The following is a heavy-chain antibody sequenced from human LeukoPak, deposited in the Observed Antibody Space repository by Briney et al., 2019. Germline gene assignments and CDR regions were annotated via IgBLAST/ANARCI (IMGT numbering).Heavy chain of an antibody. CDR1: GFTFSSYW. Sequence: GGSLRLSCAASGFTFSSYWMSWVRQAPGKGLEWVANIKQDGSEKYYVDSVKGRFTISRDNAKNSLYLQMNSLRAEDTAVYYRARALLLWFGEFQPSDYWGQGTLVTVSS. J-gene: IGHJ4*02. D-gene: IGHD3-10*01. CDR3: ARALLLWFGEFQPSDY. V-gene: IGHV3-7*01. CDR2: IKQDGSEK.